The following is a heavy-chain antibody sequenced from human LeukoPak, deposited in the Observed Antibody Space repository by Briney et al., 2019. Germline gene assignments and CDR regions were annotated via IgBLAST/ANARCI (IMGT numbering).Heavy chain of an antibody. CDR1: GYRFTSYD. D-gene: IGHD2-2*01. Sequence: ASVKVSCKASGYRFTSYDMHWVRQAPGQGLEWMGIINPSGGSTSYAQRFQGRVAMTRDTSTTTVYMEVNSLTSEDTAVYFCARDGPTAAPFDYWGQGALVTVSS. V-gene: IGHV1-46*01. J-gene: IGHJ4*02. CDR3: ARDGPTAAPFDY. CDR2: INPSGGST.